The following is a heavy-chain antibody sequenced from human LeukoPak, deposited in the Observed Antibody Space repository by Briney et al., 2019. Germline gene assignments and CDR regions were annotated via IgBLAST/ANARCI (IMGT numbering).Heavy chain of an antibody. D-gene: IGHD2-2*01. CDR1: GYSISSGYQ. V-gene: IGHV4-38-2*02. CDR3: ARDPRWLTPDCTSTSCYENYFDP. J-gene: IGHJ5*02. Sequence: SETLSLTCGVSGYSISSGYQWAWIRQSPGKGLEWIGSIYHSGRAHYNPSLKSRVTISVETSKNQFSLNMYSVTAADTAVYYCARDPRWLTPDCTSTSCYENYFDPWGQGTLVTVSS. CDR2: IYHSGRA.